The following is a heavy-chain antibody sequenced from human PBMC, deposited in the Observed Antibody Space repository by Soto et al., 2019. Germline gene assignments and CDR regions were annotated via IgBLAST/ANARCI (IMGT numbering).Heavy chain of an antibody. Sequence: GGSLRLSCAASGFTFSSYAMSWVRQAPGKGLEWVGRIKSKTDGGTTDYAAPVKGRFTISRDDSKNTLYLQMNSLKTEDTAVYYCTTGPMVRGRPFQYYYYYMDVWGKGTTVTVSS. J-gene: IGHJ6*03. CDR1: GFTFSSYA. CDR2: IKSKTDGGTT. V-gene: IGHV3-15*01. D-gene: IGHD3-10*01. CDR3: TTGPMVRGRPFQYYYYYMDV.